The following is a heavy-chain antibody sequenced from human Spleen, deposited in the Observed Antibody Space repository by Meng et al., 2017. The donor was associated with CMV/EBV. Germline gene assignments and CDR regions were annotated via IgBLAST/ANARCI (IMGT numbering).Heavy chain of an antibody. Sequence: GESLKISCAASGFTFSSYSMNWVRQAPGKGLEWVSYISSSGSTIYYADSVKGRFTISRDNAKNSLYMQMNSLRAEDTAVYYCAREEEYCSSTSCYGYFDSWGQGTLVTVSS. V-gene: IGHV3-48*04. D-gene: IGHD2-2*01. CDR3: AREEEYCSSTSCYGYFDS. J-gene: IGHJ4*02. CDR2: ISSSGSTI. CDR1: GFTFSSYS.